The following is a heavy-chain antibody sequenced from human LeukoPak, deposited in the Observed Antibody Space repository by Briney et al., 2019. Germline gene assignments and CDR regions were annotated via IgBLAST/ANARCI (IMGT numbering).Heavy chain of an antibody. V-gene: IGHV3-21*01. Sequence: PGGSLRLSCAASGFTFSSYSMNWVRQAPGKGLEWVSSISSSSSYIYYADSVKGRFTISRDNAKNSLYLQMNSLRAEDTAVYYCARVVGWNYYMDVRGKGTTVTVSS. D-gene: IGHD6-19*01. CDR2: ISSSSSYI. CDR1: GFTFSSYS. J-gene: IGHJ6*03. CDR3: ARVVGWNYYMDV.